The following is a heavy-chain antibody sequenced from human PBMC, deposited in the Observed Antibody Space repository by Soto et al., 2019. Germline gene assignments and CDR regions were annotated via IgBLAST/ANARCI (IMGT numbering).Heavy chain of an antibody. V-gene: IGHV3-48*01. CDR1: GFTFSIYS. J-gene: IGHJ6*02. CDR3: ARGVDIVLVPASSHYYYGMDV. Sequence: GGSLRLSCAASGFTFSIYSMNWVRQGPGKGLEWVSYISSSSSTIYYADSVKGRFTISRDNSKNTLYLQMNSLRAEDTAVYYCARGVDIVLVPASSHYYYGMDVWGQGTPVTVSS. CDR2: ISSSSSTI. D-gene: IGHD2-2*03.